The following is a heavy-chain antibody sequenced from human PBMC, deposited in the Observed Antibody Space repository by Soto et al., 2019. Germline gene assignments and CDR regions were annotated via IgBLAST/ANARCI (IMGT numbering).Heavy chain of an antibody. J-gene: IGHJ3*02. Sequence: QVQLVQSGAEVKKPGSSVKVSCKASGGTFSSYAISWVRQAPGQGLEWMGGIIPIFGTANYAQKFQGRVTITAYESTSTAYMELSSLRSEDTAVYYCARVSTRSHYYYSSGYLEAFDIWGPGTLVTVSS. CDR1: GGTFSSYA. CDR3: ARVSTRSHYYYSSGYLEAFDI. CDR2: IIPIFGTA. V-gene: IGHV1-69*12. D-gene: IGHD3-22*01.